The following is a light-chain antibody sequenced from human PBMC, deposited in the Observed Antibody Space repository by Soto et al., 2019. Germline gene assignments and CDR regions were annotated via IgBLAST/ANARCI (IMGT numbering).Light chain of an antibody. J-gene: IGKJ1*01. V-gene: IGKV3-20*01. CDR3: QQYGIATWT. Sequence: ETGLAQCAYPLSLSPGESVTLSCRASQRFXNCYLVWHQQKPGQAPKLLTSDSSTSANGIPDRFSASGSGTDFTLTSSRREPEYSAVYYCQQYGIATWTFGQGTKVDIK. CDR1: QRFXNCY. CDR2: DSS.